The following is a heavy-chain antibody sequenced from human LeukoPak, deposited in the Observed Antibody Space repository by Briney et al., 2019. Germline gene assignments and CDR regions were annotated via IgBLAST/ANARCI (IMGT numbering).Heavy chain of an antibody. CDR1: GSCFSSYW. D-gene: IGHD3/OR15-3a*01. Sequence: GAAQETCKEGGGSCFSSYWIGGGRPTAGKGLGRVGIISTGDSATRYSPFFHGQVTITADNSITTAYLQWSSLKASDTGMYYCARGLPGLDPREGYGMDVWGQGTTVTVSS. J-gene: IGHJ6*02. CDR2: ISTGDSAT. V-gene: IGHV5-51*01. CDR3: ARGLPGLDPREGYGMDV.